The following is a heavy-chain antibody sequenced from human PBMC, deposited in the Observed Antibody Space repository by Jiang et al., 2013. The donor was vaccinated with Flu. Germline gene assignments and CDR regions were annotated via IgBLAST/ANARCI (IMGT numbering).Heavy chain of an antibody. CDR3: ARPLPSLYGDYQMDAFDI. V-gene: IGHV4-31*03. CDR2: IYYSGST. Sequence: GSGLVKPSQTLSLTCTVSGGSISSGGYYWSWIRQHPGKGLEWIGYIYYSGSTYYNPSLKSRVTISVDTSKNQFSLKLSSVTAADTAVYYCARPLPSLYGDYQMDAFDIWGQGTMVTVSS. CDR1: GGSISSGGYY. J-gene: IGHJ3*02. D-gene: IGHD4-17*01.